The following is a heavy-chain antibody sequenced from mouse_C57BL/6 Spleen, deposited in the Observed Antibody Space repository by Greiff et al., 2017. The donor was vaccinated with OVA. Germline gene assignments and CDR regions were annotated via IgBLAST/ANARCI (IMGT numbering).Heavy chain of an antibody. CDR1: GYAFSSSW. CDR3: ARESDSYYFDY. CDR2: IYPGDGDT. Sequence: QVQLQQSGPELVKPGASVKISCKASGYAFSSSWMNWVKQRPGKGLEWIGRIYPGDGDTNYNGKFKGKATLTADKSSSTAYMQLSSLTSEDSAVYFCARESDSYYFDYWGQGTTLTVSS. V-gene: IGHV1-82*01. D-gene: IGHD2-4*01. J-gene: IGHJ2*01.